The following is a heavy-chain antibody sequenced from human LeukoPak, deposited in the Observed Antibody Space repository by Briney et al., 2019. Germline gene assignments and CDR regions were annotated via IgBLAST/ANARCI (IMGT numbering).Heavy chain of an antibody. D-gene: IGHD3-22*01. CDR1: GGSISSYY. J-gene: IGHJ4*02. V-gene: IGHV4-59*01. CDR2: IYYSGST. Sequence: SETLSLXCTVSGGSISSYYWSWIRRPPGKGLEWIGYIYYSGSTNYNPSLKSRVTISVDTSKNQFSLKLSSVTAADTAVYYCARDDGYYDSSGYLDYWGQGTLVTVSS. CDR3: ARDDGYYDSSGYLDY.